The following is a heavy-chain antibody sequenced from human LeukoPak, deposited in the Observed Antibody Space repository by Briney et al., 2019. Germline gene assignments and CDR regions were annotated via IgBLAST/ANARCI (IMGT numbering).Heavy chain of an antibody. CDR3: AKDKSGHTSGWFDY. D-gene: IGHD6-19*01. V-gene: IGHV3-9*01. J-gene: IGHJ4*02. CDR1: GFTFDDYA. Sequence: GRSLRLSCAASGFTFDDYAMHWVRQAPGKGLEWVSGISWNSGIIGYADSVKGRFTISRDNAKNSLYLQMNSLRAEDTALYYCAKDKSGHTSGWFDYWGQGTLVTVSS. CDR2: ISWNSGII.